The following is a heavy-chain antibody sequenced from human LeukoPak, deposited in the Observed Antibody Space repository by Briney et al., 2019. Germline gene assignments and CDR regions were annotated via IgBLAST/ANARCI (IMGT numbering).Heavy chain of an antibody. D-gene: IGHD5-18*01. CDR3: ARASVDTAMADY. CDR2: IYWDDDK. J-gene: IGHJ4*02. CDR1: GFSLSTSGVG. V-gene: IGHV2-5*02. Sequence: SGPTLVNPTQTLSLTCTFSGFSLSTSGVGVGWIRQPPGKALEWLALIYWDDDKRYSPSLKSRLTITKDTSKNQVVLTMTNMDLVDTATYYCARASVDTAMADYWGQGTLVTVSS.